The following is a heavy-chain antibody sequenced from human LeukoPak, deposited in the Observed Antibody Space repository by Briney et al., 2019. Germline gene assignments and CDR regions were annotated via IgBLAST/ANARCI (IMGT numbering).Heavy chain of an antibody. CDR1: GFNFGVVA. J-gene: IGHJ4*02. V-gene: IGHV3-49*03. CDR3: ARERAGDVDY. Sequence: GGLRLSCATSGFNFGVVAMDWIRQAQGKGREWVGFIRHREYGGTAEYAASVNGTFAISKDDSKSIVYLQMNDLRTEDTGVYYCARERAGDVDYWGLGTLVTVSS. CDR2: IRHREYGGTA.